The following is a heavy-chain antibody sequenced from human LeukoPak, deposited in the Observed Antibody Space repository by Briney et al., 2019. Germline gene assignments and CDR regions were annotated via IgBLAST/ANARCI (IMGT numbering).Heavy chain of an antibody. V-gene: IGHV4-59*08. Sequence: PSETLSLTCTVSGGSMSSYYWSWIRQPPGKGLEWIGYISYSGSTNYNPSLKSRITISVDTSKNQFSLKLSSVTAADTAVYYCARSGVTALSWVDPWGRGTLVTVSS. D-gene: IGHD2-21*02. CDR2: ISYSGST. CDR1: GGSMSSYY. J-gene: IGHJ5*02. CDR3: ARSGVTALSWVDP.